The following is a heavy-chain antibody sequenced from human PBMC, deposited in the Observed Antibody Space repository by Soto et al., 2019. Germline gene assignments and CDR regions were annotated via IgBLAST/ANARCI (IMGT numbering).Heavy chain of an antibody. CDR2: ISFDGSNK. V-gene: IGHV3-30*18. CDR1: GFTFSSFG. J-gene: IGHJ6*02. CDR3: AKDSMGDHYGMDV. Sequence: GGSLRLSCAASGFTFSSFGMHWFRQAPGKGLEWVAVISFDGSNKYYADSVKGRFSISRDNSKNTLFMQMNSLRAEDTAVYYCAKDSMGDHYGMDVWGQGTTVTVSS. D-gene: IGHD1-26*01.